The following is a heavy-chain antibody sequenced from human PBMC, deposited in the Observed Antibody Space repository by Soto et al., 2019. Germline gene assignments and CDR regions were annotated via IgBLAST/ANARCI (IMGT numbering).Heavy chain of an antibody. CDR2: FLYDGSNE. Sequence: QVQLVESGGGVVQPGKSLRLSCAASGFTFSSFLMHWVRQAPGKGLEWVASFLYDGSNENYADSVKGRFTISRDNSKSTEYLHTDNLRTEGTAQYYGVRGDPRVFVYGYRDYRGQGAPGNVFS. V-gene: IGHV3-30*04. CDR3: VRGDPRVFVYGYRDY. J-gene: IGHJ4*02. CDR1: GFTFSSFL. D-gene: IGHD2-2*03.